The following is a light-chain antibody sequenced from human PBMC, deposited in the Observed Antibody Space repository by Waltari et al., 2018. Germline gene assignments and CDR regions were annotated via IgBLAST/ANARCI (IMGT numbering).Light chain of an antibody. CDR3: QQRSDWPPLT. J-gene: IGKJ5*01. Sequence: EIVLTQSPATLSLSPGDRATLSCRASQSVSSYLAWYQQKPGQPPRLLIYHASTRATGIPARFSGRGSGTDFTLIITNVEPEDFAVYYCQQRSDWPPLTFGQGTRLEIK. V-gene: IGKV3-11*01. CDR1: QSVSSY. CDR2: HAS.